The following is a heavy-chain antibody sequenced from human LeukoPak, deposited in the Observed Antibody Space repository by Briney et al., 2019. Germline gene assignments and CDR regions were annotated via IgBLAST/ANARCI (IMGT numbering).Heavy chain of an antibody. D-gene: IGHD3-10*01. CDR2: ISSSSSFI. J-gene: IGHJ3*02. CDR3: TSASRMVRGAEDAFDI. Sequence: GGSLRLSCAASGFPFNSYWMTWVRQAPGKGLEWVSSISSSSSFIYYADSVKGRFTISRDNAKNSLYLQMNSLRAEDTAEYYCTSASRMVRGAEDAFDIWGQGTMVTVSS. CDR1: GFPFNSYW. V-gene: IGHV3-21*01.